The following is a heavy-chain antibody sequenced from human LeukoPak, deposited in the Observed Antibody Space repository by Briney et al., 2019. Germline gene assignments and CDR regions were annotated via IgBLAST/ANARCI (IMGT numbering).Heavy chain of an antibody. V-gene: IGHV3-30*18. CDR1: GFTFSSYG. CDR3: AKDGAGALDC. Sequence: GGSLRLSCAASGFTFSSYGMHWVRQAPGKGLEWVAVISYDGSNKYYADSVKGRFTISRDNSRNTLYLQMNSLRAEDTAVYYCAKDGAGALDCWGQGTLVTVSS. CDR2: ISYDGSNK. D-gene: IGHD4/OR15-4a*01. J-gene: IGHJ4*02.